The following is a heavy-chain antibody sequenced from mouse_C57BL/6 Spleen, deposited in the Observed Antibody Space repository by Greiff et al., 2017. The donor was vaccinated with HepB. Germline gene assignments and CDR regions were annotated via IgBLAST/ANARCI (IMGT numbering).Heavy chain of an antibody. J-gene: IGHJ3*01. Sequence: QVQLQQSGAELVMPGASVKLSCKASGYTFTSYWMHWVKQRPGQGLEWIGEIDPSDSYTNYNQKFKGKSTLTVDKSSSTAYMQLSSLTSEDSAVYYCASYGSSYRGWFAYWGQGTLVTVSA. CDR2: IDPSDSYT. CDR3: ASYGSSYRGWFAY. CDR1: GYTFTSYW. D-gene: IGHD1-1*01. V-gene: IGHV1-69*01.